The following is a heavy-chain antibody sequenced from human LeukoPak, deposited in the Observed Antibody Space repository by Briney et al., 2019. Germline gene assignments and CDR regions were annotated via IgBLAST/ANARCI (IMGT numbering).Heavy chain of an antibody. CDR2: ISAYNGNT. D-gene: IGHD3-10*01. Sequence: ASVKVSCKTSGYTFTNYGLSWVRRAPGQGLEWMGWISAYNGNTNYAQKLQGRVTMTTDTSTSTAYMELRSLRSDDTAVYYCAREGYFGSGIDYYYGMDVWGQGTKVTVSS. J-gene: IGHJ6*02. V-gene: IGHV1-18*01. CDR1: GYTFTNYG. CDR3: AREGYFGSGIDYYYGMDV.